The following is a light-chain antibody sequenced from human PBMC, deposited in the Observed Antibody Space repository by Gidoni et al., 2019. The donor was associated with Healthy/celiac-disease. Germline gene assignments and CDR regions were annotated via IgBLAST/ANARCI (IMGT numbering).Light chain of an antibody. V-gene: IGKV4-1*01. Sequence: DIVMTQSPDSLAVSLGERATINCKSSQSVLYSSNNKNYLAWYQQKPGQPPKLLIYWASTRESGVPDRFSDSGSGTDFTLTISSLQAEDVAVYYCQQYYSTLSWTFXQXTKVEIK. CDR3: QQYYSTLSWT. J-gene: IGKJ1*01. CDR1: QSVLYSSNNKNY. CDR2: WAS.